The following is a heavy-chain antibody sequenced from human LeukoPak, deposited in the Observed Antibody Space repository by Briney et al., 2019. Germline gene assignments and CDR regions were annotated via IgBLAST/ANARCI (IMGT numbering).Heavy chain of an antibody. J-gene: IGHJ3*02. CDR1: GGSISSYY. V-gene: IGHV4-59*08. CDR3: ARDRRKEWLLFTDAFDI. D-gene: IGHD3-3*01. CDR2: IYYSGST. Sequence: SETLSVTCTVSGGSISSYYWSWIRQPPGKGLEWIGYIYYSGSTNYNPSLKSRVTISVDTSKNQFSLKLSSVTAADTAVYYCARDRRKEWLLFTDAFDIWGQGTMVTVSS.